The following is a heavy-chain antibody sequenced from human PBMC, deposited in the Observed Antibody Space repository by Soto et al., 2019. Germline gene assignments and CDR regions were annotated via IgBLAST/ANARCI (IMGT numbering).Heavy chain of an antibody. CDR1: GFTFSSYS. J-gene: IGHJ4*02. V-gene: IGHV3-48*01. Sequence: GGSLRLSCAASGFTFSSYSMNWVRQAPGKGLEWVSYISSSDGKTFYADSVKGRFSISRDTSQSTLYLQMNSLRADDTAMYYCARWSYLDYWGQGTRVTVSS. D-gene: IGHD3-3*01. CDR3: ARWSYLDY. CDR2: ISSSDGKT.